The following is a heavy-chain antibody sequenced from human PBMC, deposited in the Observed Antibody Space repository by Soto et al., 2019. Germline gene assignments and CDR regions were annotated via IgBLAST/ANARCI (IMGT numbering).Heavy chain of an antibody. CDR3: AREWGFIYDRSPRTAFVP. J-gene: IGHJ5*02. Sequence: GGSLRLSCAASGFTFSSYGMHWVRQAPGKGLEWVAVIWYDGSNKYYADSVKGRFTISRDNSKNTLYLQMNSLRAEDTAVYYWAREWGFIYDRSPRTAFVPWAQGPRAPVS. CDR2: IWYDGSNK. V-gene: IGHV3-33*01. D-gene: IGHD3-22*01. CDR1: GFTFSSYG.